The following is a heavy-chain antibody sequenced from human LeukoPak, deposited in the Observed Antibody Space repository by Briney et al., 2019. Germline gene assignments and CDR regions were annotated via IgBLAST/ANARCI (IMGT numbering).Heavy chain of an antibody. CDR1: GYSISRSSYY. Sequence: SETLSLICTVSGYSISRSSYYWGWIRQPPGKGLEWIASIYYSGSTYYNPSLKSRITISVDTSKNQFSLRLNSVTAADTAVYYCARVLVGNDYWGQGTLVTVSS. CDR2: IYYSGST. V-gene: IGHV4-39*07. J-gene: IGHJ4*02. D-gene: IGHD3-3*02. CDR3: ARVLVGNDY.